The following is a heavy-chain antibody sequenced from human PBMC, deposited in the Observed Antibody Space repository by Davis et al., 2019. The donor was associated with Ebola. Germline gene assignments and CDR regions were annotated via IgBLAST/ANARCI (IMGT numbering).Heavy chain of an antibody. D-gene: IGHD2-8*02. CDR1: GYSFTNYW. CDR3: VRILAVCANALDI. CDR2: VYPGDSDT. Sequence: GESLKISCKGSGYSFTNYWIGWVRQMPWKGLEWMGIVYPGDSDTRYSPSFQGQVTISADKSISTAYLQWSSLKASDTAMYYCVRILAVCANALDIWGQGTMVTVSS. J-gene: IGHJ3*02. V-gene: IGHV5-51*01.